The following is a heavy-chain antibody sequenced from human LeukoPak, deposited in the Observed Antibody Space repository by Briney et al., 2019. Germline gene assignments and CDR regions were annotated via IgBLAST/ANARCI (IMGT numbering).Heavy chain of an antibody. D-gene: IGHD2-8*01. CDR3: ARSGWNNGKAYFQS. J-gene: IGHJ1*01. V-gene: IGHV4-59*01. CDR1: GGSISSYY. CDR2: VSNGGNV. Sequence: SETLSLTCTVSGGSISSYYWSWIRQPPGKGLEWLGYVSNGGNVKYNPSLRSRVTISSDSWQSHVSLRLTSVTAADTAVYYCARSGWNNGKAYFQSWGQGTLV.